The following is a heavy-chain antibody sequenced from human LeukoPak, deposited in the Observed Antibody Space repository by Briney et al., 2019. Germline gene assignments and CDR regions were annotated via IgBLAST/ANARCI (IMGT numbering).Heavy chain of an antibody. Sequence: PGGSLRLSCAVSGFTVSRNYVSWVRQAPGKGLEWVSVLYSGGNTYYADSVKGRFIISRDNSKNTLYLQMNSLRAEDTAVYYCARGGGEIAFDYWDQGTLVTVSS. CDR1: GFTVSRNY. V-gene: IGHV3-53*01. D-gene: IGHD5-24*01. CDR2: LYSGGNT. CDR3: ARGGGEIAFDY. J-gene: IGHJ4*02.